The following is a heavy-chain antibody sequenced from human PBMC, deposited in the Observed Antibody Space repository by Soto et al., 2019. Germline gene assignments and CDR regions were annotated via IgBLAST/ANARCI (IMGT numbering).Heavy chain of an antibody. CDR1: GGSISSGGYY. J-gene: IGHJ4*02. CDR2: IYYSGST. CDR3: AKEIFAAAYAATSAFDL. D-gene: IGHD2-8*01. Sequence: SETLSLTCTVSGGSISSGGYYWSWIRQHPGKGLEWIGYIYYSGSTYYNPSLKSRVTISVDTSKNQFSLKLSSVTAEDTGRYFCAKEIFAAAYAATSAFDLWGQGTLVTVSS. V-gene: IGHV4-31*03.